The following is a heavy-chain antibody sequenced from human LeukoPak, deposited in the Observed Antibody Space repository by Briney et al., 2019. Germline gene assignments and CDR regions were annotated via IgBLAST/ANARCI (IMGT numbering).Heavy chain of an antibody. CDR2: TYYRSKWYN. CDR3: ASSYYYDSSGYYVLWDY. J-gene: IGHJ4*02. D-gene: IGHD3-22*01. Sequence: KTSQTLSLTCDISGDSVSSNSAAWNWIRQSPSRGLEWPGRTYYRSKWYNDYAVSVKSRITINPDTSKNQFSLQLNSVTPEDTAVYYCASSYYYDSSGYYVLWDYWGQGTLVTVSS. V-gene: IGHV6-1*01. CDR1: GDSVSSNSAA.